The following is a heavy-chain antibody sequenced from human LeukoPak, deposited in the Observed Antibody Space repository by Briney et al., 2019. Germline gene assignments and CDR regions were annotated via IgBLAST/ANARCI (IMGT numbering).Heavy chain of an antibody. CDR1: GGTFSSYA. CDR3: ARGALGYCSGGSCYRFDP. D-gene: IGHD2-15*01. V-gene: IGHV1-69*04. CDR2: IIPILGIA. Sequence: SVKVSCKASGGTFSSYAISWVRQAPGQGLEWMGRIIPILGIANYAQKFQGRVTITADKSTSTAYMELSSLRSEDTAVYYCARGALGYCSGGSCYRFDPRGQGTLVTVSS. J-gene: IGHJ5*02.